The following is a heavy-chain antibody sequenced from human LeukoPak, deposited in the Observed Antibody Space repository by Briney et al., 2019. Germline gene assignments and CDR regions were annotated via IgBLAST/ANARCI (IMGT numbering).Heavy chain of an antibody. V-gene: IGHV3-48*03. Sequence: GGSLRLSSAASGFTFSSYEMNWVRQAPGKGLEWVSYISSSGSTIYYADSVKGRFTISRDNAKNSLYLQMNSLRAEDTAVYYCAELGITMIGGVWGKGTTVTVSS. D-gene: IGHD3-10*02. CDR1: GFTFSSYE. CDR2: ISSSGSTI. CDR3: AELGITMIGGV. J-gene: IGHJ6*04.